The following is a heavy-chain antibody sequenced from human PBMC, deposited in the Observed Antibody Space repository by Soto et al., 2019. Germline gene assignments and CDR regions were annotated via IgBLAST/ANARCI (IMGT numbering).Heavy chain of an antibody. CDR1: GYTFPSSA. CDR2: INAGNGNT. J-gene: IGHJ4*02. CDR3: ARDQWAVAGTQDY. D-gene: IGHD6-19*01. V-gene: IGHV1-3*01. Sequence: ASVKVSCKASGYTFPSSAMHWVRQAPGQRLEWMGWINAGNGNTKYSQKFQGRVTITRDTSASTAYMELSSLRSDDTAVYYCARDQWAVAGTQDYWGQGTLVTVSS.